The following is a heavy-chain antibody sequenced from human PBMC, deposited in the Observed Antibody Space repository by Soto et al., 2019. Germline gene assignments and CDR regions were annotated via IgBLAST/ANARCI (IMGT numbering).Heavy chain of an antibody. CDR3: VRSGTSSGRFSDY. Sequence: PGESLKISCKGSGYTFTSYWIGWVRQMPGEGLEWMGVIYPSDSDIRYSPPFQGKVTISADKSITTAYLQWSSLKAADTAMYYCVRSGTSSGRFSDYWGQGTLVTVS. CDR1: GYTFTSYW. J-gene: IGHJ4*02. CDR2: IYPSDSDI. V-gene: IGHV5-51*01. D-gene: IGHD2-15*01.